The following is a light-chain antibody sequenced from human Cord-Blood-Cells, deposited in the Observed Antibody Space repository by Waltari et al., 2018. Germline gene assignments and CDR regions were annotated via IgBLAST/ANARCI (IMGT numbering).Light chain of an antibody. Sequence: IVLNQSPATLSLSPGERATLSCRASQSVSSYLAWYQQKPGQAPRLLIYDASNRATGIPARFSGSGSGTDFTLTISSLEPEDFAVYYCQQRSNWPLTFGGGTKVEIK. CDR3: QQRSNWPLT. CDR1: QSVSSY. V-gene: IGKV3-11*01. J-gene: IGKJ4*01. CDR2: DAS.